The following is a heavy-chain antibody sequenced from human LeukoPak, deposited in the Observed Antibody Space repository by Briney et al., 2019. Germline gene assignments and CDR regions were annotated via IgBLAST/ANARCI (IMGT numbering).Heavy chain of an antibody. V-gene: IGHV4-39*01. CDR3: ARQGWAAGEPRSDY. D-gene: IGHD6-13*01. Sequence: PSETLSLTCTVSGGSISSSSYYWGWIRQPPGKGLEWIGSIYYSGSTYYNPSLKSRVTISVDTSKNQFSLKLSSVTAADTAVYYCARQGWAAGEPRSDYWGQGTLVTVSS. CDR2: IYYSGST. CDR1: GGSISSSSYY. J-gene: IGHJ4*02.